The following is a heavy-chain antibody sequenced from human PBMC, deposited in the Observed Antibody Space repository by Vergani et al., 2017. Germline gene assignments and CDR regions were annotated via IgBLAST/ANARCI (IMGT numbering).Heavy chain of an antibody. CDR1: GFTFSSYE. Sequence: EVQLVESGGGLVQPGGSLRLSCAASGFTFSSYEMNWVRQAPGKGLEWVSYISSSGSTIYYADSVKGRFTISRDNAKNSLYLQMNSLRAEDTAVYYCARFARLGYCSGGGCVHFDYWGQGTLVTVSS. V-gene: IGHV3-48*03. D-gene: IGHD2-15*01. J-gene: IGHJ4*02. CDR3: ARFARLGYCSGGGCVHFDY. CDR2: ISSSGSTI.